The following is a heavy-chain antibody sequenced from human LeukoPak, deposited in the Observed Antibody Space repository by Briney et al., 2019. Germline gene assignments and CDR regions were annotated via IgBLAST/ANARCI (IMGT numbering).Heavy chain of an antibody. V-gene: IGHV1-18*01. CDR2: IITYNGNT. CDR3: AKTTVTSEEYFYYYMDV. J-gene: IGHJ6*03. D-gene: IGHD4-17*01. Sequence: GSSVKVSCKTSGYTFTSYGLIWVRQAPGQGLEWMGCIITYNGNTYYSQKLQDRVTMTTDTSTSTAYMELRSLRSDDTAVYYCAKTTVTSEEYFYYYMDVWGKGTTVTVSS. CDR1: GYTFTSYG.